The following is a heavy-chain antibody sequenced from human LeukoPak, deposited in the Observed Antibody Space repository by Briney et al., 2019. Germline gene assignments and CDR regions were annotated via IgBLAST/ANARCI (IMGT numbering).Heavy chain of an antibody. V-gene: IGHV3-74*01. J-gene: IGHJ4*02. CDR2: INTDGSTT. CDR1: GFTFSNDW. Sequence: GGSLRLSCAASGFTFSNDWMHWVRQAPGKGLVWVSRINTDGSTTTYADSVKGRFTISRDNAKNTLYLQMNSLRVEDTAVYYCARSRGGSYLHWAQGPLVTVSS. CDR3: ARSRGGSYLH. D-gene: IGHD3-16*02.